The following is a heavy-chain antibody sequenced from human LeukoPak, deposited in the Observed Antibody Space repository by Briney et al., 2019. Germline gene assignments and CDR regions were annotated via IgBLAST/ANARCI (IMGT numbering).Heavy chain of an antibody. J-gene: IGHJ4*02. CDR2: MNPNSGNA. CDR3: ARGPKWSGSYYYFDF. CDR1: GYTFPSYD. D-gene: IGHD1-26*01. Sequence: ASVKVSCKTSGYTFPSYDINWVRQATGQGLEWMGWMNPNSGNAGYAQKFQGRVTITRNTSITTAYMELSSLRSEDTAVYFCARGPKWSGSYYYFDFWGQGTLVTVSS. V-gene: IGHV1-8*01.